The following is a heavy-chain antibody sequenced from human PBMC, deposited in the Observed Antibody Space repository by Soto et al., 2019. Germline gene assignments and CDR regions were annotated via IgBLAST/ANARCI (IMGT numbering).Heavy chain of an antibody. CDR3: ARSFWRGQSPGY. J-gene: IGHJ4*02. Sequence: ASVKVSCKASGYTFTSYAMHWVRQAPGQRLEWMGWINAGNGNTKYSQKFQGRVTITRDTSASTAYMELSSLRSEDTAVYYCARSFWRGQSPGYWGQGTLVTVSS. D-gene: IGHD3-3*01. CDR1: GYTFTSYA. CDR2: INAGNGNT. V-gene: IGHV1-3*01.